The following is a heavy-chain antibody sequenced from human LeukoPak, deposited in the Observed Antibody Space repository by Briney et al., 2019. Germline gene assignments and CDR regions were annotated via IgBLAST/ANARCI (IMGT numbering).Heavy chain of an antibody. Sequence: PSQTLSLTCTVSGGSISSGGYYWSWIRQPPGKGLEWIGYIYHSGSTYYNPSLKSRVTISVDRSKNQFSLKLSSVTAADTAVYYCARTPKTKLRYFDSYYFDYWGQGTLVTASS. J-gene: IGHJ4*02. CDR3: ARTPKTKLRYFDSYYFDY. CDR2: IYHSGST. D-gene: IGHD3-9*01. V-gene: IGHV4-30-2*01. CDR1: GGSISSGGYY.